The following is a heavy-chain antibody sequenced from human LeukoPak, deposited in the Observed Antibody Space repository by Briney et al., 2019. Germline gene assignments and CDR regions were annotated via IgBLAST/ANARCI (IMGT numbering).Heavy chain of an antibody. Sequence: ASVKVSCKASGFTFTSSAMQWVRQARGQRLEWIGWIVVGSGNTNYAQKFQERVTITRDMSTSTAYMELSSLRSEDTAVYYCAAVPSGWYYDSSGYSPFDYWGQGTLVTVSS. CDR1: GFTFTSSA. V-gene: IGHV1-58*02. CDR3: AAVPSGWYYDSSGYSPFDY. D-gene: IGHD3-22*01. J-gene: IGHJ4*02. CDR2: IVVGSGNT.